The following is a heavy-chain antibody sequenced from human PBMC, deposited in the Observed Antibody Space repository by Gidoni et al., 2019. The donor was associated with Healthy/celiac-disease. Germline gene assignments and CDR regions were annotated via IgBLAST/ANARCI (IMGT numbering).Heavy chain of an antibody. CDR1: GYTFTSYD. J-gene: IGHJ4*02. V-gene: IGHV1-8*01. CDR3: ARALARITMIVVETYYFDY. CDR2: MNPNSGNT. Sequence: QVQLVQSGAEVKKPGASVKVSCKASGYTFTSYDINWVRQATGQGLEWMGWMNPNSGNTGYAQKFQGRVTMTRNTSISTAYMELSSLRSEDTAVYYCARALARITMIVVETYYFDYWGQGTLVTVSS. D-gene: IGHD3-22*01.